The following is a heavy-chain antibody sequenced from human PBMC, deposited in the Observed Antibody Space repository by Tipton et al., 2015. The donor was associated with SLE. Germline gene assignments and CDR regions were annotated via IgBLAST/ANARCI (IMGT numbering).Heavy chain of an antibody. CDR1: GGSISSGGYS. Sequence: LRLSCAVSGGSISSGGYSWSWIRQPPGKGLEWIGYIYHSGSTYYNPSLKSRVTISVDRSKNQFSLKLSSVTAADTAVYYCARAQAAPARTYYMDVWGKGTTVTVSS. V-gene: IGHV4-30-2*01. CDR2: IYHSGST. J-gene: IGHJ6*03. CDR3: ARAQAAPARTYYMDV. D-gene: IGHD2-15*01.